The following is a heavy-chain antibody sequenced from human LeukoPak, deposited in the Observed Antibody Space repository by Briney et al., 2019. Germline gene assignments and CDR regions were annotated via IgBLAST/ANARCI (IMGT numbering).Heavy chain of an antibody. Sequence: GGSLRLSCAASGFTFSRYDMSWVRQAPGKGLEWVSAISGSGGTTHYADSVKGRFAISRDNSKNTLYLQTNSLRVEDTAVYYCAKDLEGIATTRYYFDYWGQGTLVTVSS. V-gene: IGHV3-23*01. J-gene: IGHJ4*02. CDR1: GFTFSRYD. CDR3: AKDLEGIATTRYYFDY. D-gene: IGHD1-1*01. CDR2: ISGSGGTT.